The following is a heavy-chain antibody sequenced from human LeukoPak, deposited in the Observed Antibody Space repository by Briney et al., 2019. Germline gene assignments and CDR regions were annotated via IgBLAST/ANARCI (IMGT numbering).Heavy chain of an antibody. CDR1: DGSISNYY. J-gene: IGHJ5*02. CDR2: IYYSGST. D-gene: IGHD6-19*01. V-gene: IGHV4-59*08. Sequence: PSETLSLTCTVSDGSISNYYWSWIRQPPGKGLEWIGYIYYSGSTNYNPSLKSRVNMSVDTSKNQFSLKLSSVTAADTAVYYCARNAAVATSRSWFDPWGQGTLVTVSS. CDR3: ARNAAVATSRSWFDP.